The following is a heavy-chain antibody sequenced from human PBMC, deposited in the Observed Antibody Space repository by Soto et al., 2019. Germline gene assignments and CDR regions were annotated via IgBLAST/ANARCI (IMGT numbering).Heavy chain of an antibody. J-gene: IGHJ4*02. Sequence: GGSLRLSCAASGFTFSSYAMSWVRQAPGKGLEWVSANSGSGGSTYYADSVKGRFTISRDNSKNTLYLQMNSLRAEDTAVYYCAKNSGYGQDFDYWGQGTLVTVSS. V-gene: IGHV3-23*01. D-gene: IGHD5-12*01. CDR3: AKNSGYGQDFDY. CDR2: NSGSGGST. CDR1: GFTFSSYA.